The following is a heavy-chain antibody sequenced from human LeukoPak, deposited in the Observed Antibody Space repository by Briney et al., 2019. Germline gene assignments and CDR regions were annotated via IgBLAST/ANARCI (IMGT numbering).Heavy chain of an antibody. CDR1: GYSFTSYW. V-gene: IGHV5-51*01. J-gene: IGHJ3*02. CDR3: ARHAGSYFRALHPVKAFDI. CDR2: IYPGDSDT. D-gene: IGHD1-26*01. Sequence: PGESLKISCKGSGYSFTSYWIGWVRQMPGKGLEWMGIIYPGDSDTRYSPSFQGQVTIAADKSISTAYLQWSSLKASDTAMYYCARHAGSYFRALHPVKAFDIWGQGTMVTVSS.